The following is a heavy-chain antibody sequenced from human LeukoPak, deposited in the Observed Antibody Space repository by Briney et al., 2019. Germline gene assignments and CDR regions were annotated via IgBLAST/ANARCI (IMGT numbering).Heavy chain of an antibody. CDR1: GDSISNYH. CDR2: IYYSGST. V-gene: IGHV4-39*01. Sequence: SETLSLTCTVSGDSISNYHWGWIRQPPGKGLEWIGSIYYSGSTYYNPSLKSRVTISVDTSKNQFSLKLSSVTAADTAVYYCARFRVGDYVWGSYRYEVGAFDIWGQGTMVTVSS. J-gene: IGHJ3*02. D-gene: IGHD3-16*02. CDR3: ARFRVGDYVWGSYRYEVGAFDI.